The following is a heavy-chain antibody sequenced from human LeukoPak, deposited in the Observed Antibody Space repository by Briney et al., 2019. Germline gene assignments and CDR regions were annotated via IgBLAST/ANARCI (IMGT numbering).Heavy chain of an antibody. CDR3: AKDSSGYDSPYY. J-gene: IGHJ4*02. V-gene: IGHV3-30*18. CDR1: GFNFSSYG. CDR2: ISYDGSNK. Sequence: GRSLRLSCAASGFNFSSYGMHWVRQAPGKGLEWVAVISYDGSNKYYADSVKGRFTISRDNSKNTLYLQMNSLRAEDTAVYYCAKDSSGYDSPYYWGQGTLVTVSS. D-gene: IGHD5-12*01.